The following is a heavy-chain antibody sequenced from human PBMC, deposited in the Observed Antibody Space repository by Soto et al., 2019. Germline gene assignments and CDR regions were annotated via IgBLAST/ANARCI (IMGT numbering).Heavy chain of an antibody. CDR1: GFTFSSYS. CDR2: ISSSSSYI. CDR3: ARDSAEQYSSGWYPTGAFDI. J-gene: IGHJ3*02. D-gene: IGHD6-19*01. Sequence: LLLSCAASGFTFSSYSMNSVRQAPGKGLEWCSSISSSSSYIYYADSVKGRFTISRDNAKNSLYLQMNRLRAEDTAVYYCARDSAEQYSSGWYPTGAFDIWGQGTMVTVSS. V-gene: IGHV3-21*01.